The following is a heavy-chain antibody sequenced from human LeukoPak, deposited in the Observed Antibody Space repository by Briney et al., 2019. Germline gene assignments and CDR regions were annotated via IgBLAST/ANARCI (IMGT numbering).Heavy chain of an antibody. CDR1: GFAFSSYE. CDR3: ARIYCGGDCYAADY. CDR2: ISSSGTTI. V-gene: IGHV3-48*03. Sequence: PGGSLRLSCAASGFAFSSYEMNWVRQTPGKGLEWVSYISSSGTTIYYADSVKGRFTTSRDNARNSLYLQMNSLRAEDTAVYYCARIYCGGDCYAADYWGQGTLVTVSS. D-gene: IGHD2-21*02. J-gene: IGHJ4*02.